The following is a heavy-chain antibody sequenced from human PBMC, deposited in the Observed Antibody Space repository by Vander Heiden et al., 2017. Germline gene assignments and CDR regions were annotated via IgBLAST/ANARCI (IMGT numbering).Heavy chain of an antibody. J-gene: IGHJ5*02. V-gene: IGHV4-61*01. CDR2: IYYSGST. CDR3: ARGAYSRDWFDP. D-gene: IGHD6-13*01. Sequence: QVQLQESGPGLLKPSETLSLTCTVPVASVSSGSYYWSWIRQPPGKGLEWIGYIYYSGSTNYNPSLKSRVTISVDTSKNQFSLKLSSVTAADTAVYFCARGAYSRDWFDPWGQGTLVTVSS. CDR1: VASVSSGSYY.